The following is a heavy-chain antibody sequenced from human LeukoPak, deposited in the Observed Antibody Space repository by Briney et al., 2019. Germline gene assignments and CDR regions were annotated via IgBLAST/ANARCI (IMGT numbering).Heavy chain of an antibody. CDR3: ARVVDLNWFDP. J-gene: IGHJ5*02. CDR2: IYYSGST. D-gene: IGHD3/OR15-3a*01. CDR1: GGSISSHY. V-gene: IGHV4-59*11. Sequence: SETLSLTCTVSGGSISSHYWSWIRQPPGKGLEWIGYIYYSGSTNYNPSLKSRVTISVDTSKNQFSLKLSSVTAADTAVYYCARVVDLNWFDPWGQGTLATVSS.